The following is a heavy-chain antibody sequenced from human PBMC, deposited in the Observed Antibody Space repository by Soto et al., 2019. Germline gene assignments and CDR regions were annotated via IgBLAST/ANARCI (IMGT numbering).Heavy chain of an antibody. CDR3: ARMRLMSQHDSIPENLTDS. CDR1: GFSLSTIGLC. CDR2: IDWNDDK. V-gene: IGHV2-70*01. D-gene: IGHD3-9*01. J-gene: IGHJ5*01. Sequence: SGPTLVNPTQTLTLTCTFSGFSLSTIGLCVTWIRQPPGKALEWLALIDWNDDKYYNTSLKTRLTISMDTSKDQVVLIMTDVGPVDTATYYCARMRLMSQHDSIPENLTDSWGQGLLVTVS.